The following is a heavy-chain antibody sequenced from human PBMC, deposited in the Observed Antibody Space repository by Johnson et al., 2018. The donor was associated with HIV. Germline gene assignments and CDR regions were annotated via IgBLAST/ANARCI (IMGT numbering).Heavy chain of an antibody. V-gene: IGHV3-74*02. CDR2: INSDGSST. J-gene: IGHJ3*02. CDR3: ARGSGSSIGARGAFDI. Sequence: VQLVESGGGLVKPGGSLRLSCTASGFIFSSYWMHWVRQAPGKGLVWVSRINSDGSSTSYADSVKGRFTISRDNAKNTLYLQMNSLRAEDTAVYYCARGSGSSIGARGAFDIWGQGTMVTVSS. CDR1: GFIFSSYW. D-gene: IGHD6-6*01.